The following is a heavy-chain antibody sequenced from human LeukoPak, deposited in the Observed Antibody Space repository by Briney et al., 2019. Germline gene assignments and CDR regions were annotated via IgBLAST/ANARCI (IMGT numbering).Heavy chain of an antibody. CDR3: ASSTSDMITFGGVIVPYY. V-gene: IGHV1-2*02. J-gene: IGHJ4*02. CDR1: GYTFTGYY. CDR2: INPNSGGT. Sequence: ASVKVSCKASGYTFTGYYMHWVRQAPGQGLEWMGWINPNSGGTNYAQKFQGRVTMTRDTSISTAYMELSRPRSDDTAVYYCASSTSDMITFGGVIVPYYWGQGTLVTVSS. D-gene: IGHD3-16*02.